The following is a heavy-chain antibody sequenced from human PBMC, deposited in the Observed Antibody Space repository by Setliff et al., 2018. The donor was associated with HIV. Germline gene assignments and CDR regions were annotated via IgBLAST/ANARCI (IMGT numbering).Heavy chain of an antibody. D-gene: IGHD4-17*01. J-gene: IGHJ4*02. V-gene: IGHV4-31*03. Sequence: SETLSLTCTLSGFSISSDGFYWNWIRQRPGKGLEWIGYIFGSGITYYNPSLKSRLRISIDTSANQFSVELSSVTAADTALYYCAKGAGFYGDYTFDHWGQGRQVTVSS. CDR2: IFGSGIT. CDR1: GFSISSDGFY. CDR3: AKGAGFYGDYTFDH.